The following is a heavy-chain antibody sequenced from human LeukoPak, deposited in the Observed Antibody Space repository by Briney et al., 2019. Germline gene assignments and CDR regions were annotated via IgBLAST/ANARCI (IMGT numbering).Heavy chain of an antibody. CDR3: AKNGEDSNYVRHLDN. V-gene: IGHV3-30*18. D-gene: IGHD4-11*01. Sequence: GGSLRLSSAASGFTFSSYGMHWDRQAPGKGLEWVAVISYDGSNKYYADSVKGRFTISRDNSKNTLYLQMNSLSAEDTAIYYCAKNGEDSNYVRHLDNWGQGTLVTVSS. CDR1: GFTFSSYG. J-gene: IGHJ4*02. CDR2: ISYDGSNK.